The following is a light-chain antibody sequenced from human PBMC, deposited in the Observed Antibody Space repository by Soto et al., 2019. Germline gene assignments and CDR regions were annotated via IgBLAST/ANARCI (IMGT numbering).Light chain of an antibody. CDR3: SSYTSSSTLAV. CDR1: SSDIGGFNY. CDR2: EVS. V-gene: IGLV2-14*01. Sequence: SVLTQPASVSGSPGQSITISCTGTSSDIGGFNYVSWFQQHPGTAPKLMIYEVSNRPSGVSNRFSGSKSGNTASLTISGLQAEDEADYYCSSYTSSSTLAVFGPGTKVTVL. J-gene: IGLJ1*01.